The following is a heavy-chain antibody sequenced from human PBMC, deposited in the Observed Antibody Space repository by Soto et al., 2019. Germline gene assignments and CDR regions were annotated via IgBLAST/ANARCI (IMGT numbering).Heavy chain of an antibody. J-gene: IGHJ4*02. V-gene: IGHV3-11*06. Sequence: PGGSLRLSCAASGFTFSDYCMSWIRQAPGKGLEWVSSISSTTNYIYYADSMKGRFTVSRDNAKNSVYLEMNSLSAEDTALYYCARESEDLTSNFDYWGQGTLVTVSS. CDR3: ARESEDLTSNFDY. CDR1: GFTFSDYC. CDR2: ISSTTNYI.